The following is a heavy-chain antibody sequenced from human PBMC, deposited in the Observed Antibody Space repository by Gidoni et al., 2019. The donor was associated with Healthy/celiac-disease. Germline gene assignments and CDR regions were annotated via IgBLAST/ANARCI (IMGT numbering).Heavy chain of an antibody. Sequence: QVQLQESGPGLVKPSETLSLPCTVSGYSISSGYYWAWIRQPPGKGLEWIGSIYHSGSTYYNPSLKSRVTISVDTSKNQFSLKLSSVTAADTAVYYCARGLDDSSGYYNFGTTPGVGDYWGQGTLVTVSS. V-gene: IGHV4-38-2*02. CDR1: GYSISSGYY. D-gene: IGHD3-22*01. J-gene: IGHJ4*02. CDR2: IYHSGST. CDR3: ARGLDDSSGYYNFGTTPGVGDY.